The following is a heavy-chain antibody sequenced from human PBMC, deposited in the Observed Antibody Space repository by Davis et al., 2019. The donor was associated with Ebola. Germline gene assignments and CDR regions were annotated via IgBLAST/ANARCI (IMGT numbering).Heavy chain of an antibody. J-gene: IGHJ6*03. CDR3: AREQWYYMDV. D-gene: IGHD6-19*01. Sequence: PGGSLRLSCAASGFTFISYDMSWVRQVPGKGLEWVSTISTNEDHTHYSDSVKGRFTISRDTSQNMFYLQMNSLRADDTAVYYCAREQWYYMDVWGKGTTVTVSS. V-gene: IGHV3-23*01. CDR1: GFTFISYD. CDR2: ISTNEDHT.